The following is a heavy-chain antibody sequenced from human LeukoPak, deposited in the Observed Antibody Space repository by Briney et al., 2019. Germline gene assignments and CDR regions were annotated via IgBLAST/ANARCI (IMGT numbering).Heavy chain of an antibody. J-gene: IGHJ4*02. CDR1: GGSISSSSYY. V-gene: IGHV4-39*01. D-gene: IGHD3-10*01. CDR2: IYYSGST. CDR3: ARQPYYGSGSYYDY. Sequence: SETLSLTCNVSGGSISSSSYYWVWIRQPPGKGLEWIGSIYYSGSTYYNPSLKSRVTISVDTSKNQFSLKLSSVTAADTAVYYCARQPYYGSGSYYDYWGQGTLVTVSS.